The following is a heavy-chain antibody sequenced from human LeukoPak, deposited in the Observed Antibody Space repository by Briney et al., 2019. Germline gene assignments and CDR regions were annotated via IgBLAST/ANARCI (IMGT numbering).Heavy chain of an antibody. CDR2: ISAYNGNT. CDR1: GYTFTSYG. Sequence: ASVKVSCKASGYTFTSYGISWVRQAPGQGLEWMGWISAYNGNTNYAQKLQGRVTMTTDTSTGTAYMELRSLRSDDTAVYYCARGSIAAAGSDWFDPWGQGTLVTVSS. J-gene: IGHJ5*02. CDR3: ARGSIAAAGSDWFDP. D-gene: IGHD6-13*01. V-gene: IGHV1-18*01.